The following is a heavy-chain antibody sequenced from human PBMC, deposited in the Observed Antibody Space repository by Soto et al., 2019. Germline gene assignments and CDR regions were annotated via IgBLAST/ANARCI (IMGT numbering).Heavy chain of an antibody. D-gene: IGHD5-18*01. CDR1: GGSITNDDHY. CDR3: ARDRGDTAID. J-gene: IGHJ4*02. Sequence: QVQLQESGPGLVKPSQTLSLSCTVSGGSITNDDHYWSWIRQPPGKGLEWIGSIYYSGSTYYNPSLKSRVIMSVGTSKDQFSLKLSSVTAAGPAGYYCARDRGDTAIDWGQGTLVTVSA. V-gene: IGHV4-30-4*01. CDR2: IYYSGST.